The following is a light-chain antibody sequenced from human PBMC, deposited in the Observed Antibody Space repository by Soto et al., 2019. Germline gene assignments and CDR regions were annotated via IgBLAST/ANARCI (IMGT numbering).Light chain of an antibody. CDR2: EVS. V-gene: IGLV2-8*01. CDR1: SSDVGGYKY. CDR3: SSYAGSNNLV. J-gene: IGLJ2*01. Sequence: QSALTQPPSASGSPGQSVTISCTGTSSDVGGYKYVSWYQQHPGKAPKLMIFEVSKRPSGVPDRFSGSKSGNTASLTVSGLQAEDEADYYCSSYAGSNNLVFGGGTKLTDL.